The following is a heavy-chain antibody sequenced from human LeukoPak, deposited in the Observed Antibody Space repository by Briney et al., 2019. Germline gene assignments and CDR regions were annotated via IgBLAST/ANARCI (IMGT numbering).Heavy chain of an antibody. CDR1: GFTFSNYG. CDR2: ISDDGNDK. Sequence: GGPLRLSCAASGFTFSNYGMHWVRQAPGKGLEWLTIISDDGNDKFYAASVKGRFTISRDNSKSTLYLQMYSLKAEDTAVYYCAKGQYNWDVPDAFDIWGQGTMVTVSS. D-gene: IGHD1-20*01. V-gene: IGHV3-30*18. CDR3: AKGQYNWDVPDAFDI. J-gene: IGHJ3*02.